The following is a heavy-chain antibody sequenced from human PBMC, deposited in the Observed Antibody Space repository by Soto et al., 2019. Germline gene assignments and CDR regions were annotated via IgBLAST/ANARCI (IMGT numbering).Heavy chain of an antibody. CDR1: GFRFDDYN. D-gene: IGHD3-3*01. J-gene: IGHJ6*02. V-gene: IGHV3-43*01. Sequence: RLSCAASGFRFDDYNIHWVRQAPGKGLEWVSLITWNSGNTYYADSVKGRFTISRDGTTESVSLQMTSLKREDTGLYYCARETLSFGSALDVWGQGTMVTVSS. CDR3: ARETLSFGSALDV. CDR2: ITWNSGNT.